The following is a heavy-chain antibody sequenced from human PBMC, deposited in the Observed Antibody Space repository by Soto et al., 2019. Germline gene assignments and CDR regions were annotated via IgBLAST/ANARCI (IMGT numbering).Heavy chain of an antibody. J-gene: IGHJ5*02. D-gene: IGHD2-2*02. CDR1: GGSISSGGYY. V-gene: IGHV4-31*03. CDR3: ARSPSDCSSTSCYTGPFDP. Sequence: PSETLSLTCTVSGGSISSGGYYWSWIRQHPGKGLEWIGYIYYSGSTYYNPSLKSRVTISVDTSKNQFSLKLSSVTAADTAVYYCARSPSDCSSTSCYTGPFDPWGQGTLVTVSS. CDR2: IYYSGST.